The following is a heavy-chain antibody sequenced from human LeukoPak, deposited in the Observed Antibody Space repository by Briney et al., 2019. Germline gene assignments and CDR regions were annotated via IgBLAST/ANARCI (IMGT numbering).Heavy chain of an antibody. V-gene: IGHV4-59*01. CDR3: ASERAAAISYYYYYYMDV. CDR1: GGSISSYY. J-gene: IGHJ6*03. D-gene: IGHD2-2*01. Sequence: SETLSLTCTVSGGSISSYYWSWIRQPPGKGLEWIGYIYYSGSTNYNPSLKSRVTISVDTSKNQFSLKLSSVTAADTAVYYCASERAAAISYYYYYYMDVWGKGTTVTVSS. CDR2: IYYSGST.